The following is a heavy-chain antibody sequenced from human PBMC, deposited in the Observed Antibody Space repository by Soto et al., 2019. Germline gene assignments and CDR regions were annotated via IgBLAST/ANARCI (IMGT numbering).Heavy chain of an antibody. CDR3: ARGRTVSTYSRYWDSGWYFDL. CDR1: GGSFSGYY. CDR2: INDSGST. Sequence: QAQLQQWGAGLLKPSETLSLTCAVYGGSFSGYYWSWIRQPPGKGLEWIGEINDSGSTNYNPSLKSRVTRSVDTSKNQFSLKLSSVNAADMAVYCCARGRTVSTYSRYWDSGWYFDLWGRGTLVTVS. J-gene: IGHJ2*01. V-gene: IGHV4-34*01. D-gene: IGHD6-13*01.